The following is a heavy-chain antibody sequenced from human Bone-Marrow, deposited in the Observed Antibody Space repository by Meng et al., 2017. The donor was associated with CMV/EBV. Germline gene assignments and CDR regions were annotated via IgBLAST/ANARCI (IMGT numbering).Heavy chain of an antibody. CDR3: AREVNAGGYYVRRGYLANAFDI. CDR1: GLPFVAYA. J-gene: IGHJ3*02. D-gene: IGHD3-22*01. Sequence: GGSLRLSCAASGLPFVAYAMHWVRQAPGKGLEGVSLIYSGGSTFYAGSVKGRFTISRDSSKNTLYLQMNGLRAEDRAIYYWAREVNAGGYYVRRGYLANAFDIWGQGTMVTVSS. CDR2: IYSGGST. V-gene: IGHV3-53*01.